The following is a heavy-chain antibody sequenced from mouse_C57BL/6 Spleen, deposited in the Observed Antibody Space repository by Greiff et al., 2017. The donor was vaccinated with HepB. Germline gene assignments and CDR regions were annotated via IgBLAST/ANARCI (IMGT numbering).Heavy chain of an antibody. J-gene: IGHJ1*03. CDR2: IYPGDGDT. Sequence: VQLQQSGAELVKPGASVKISCKASGYAFSSYWMNWVKQRPGQGLEWIGQIYPGDGDTNYNGKIKGKATLTADKSSSTAYIQLSSLTSEDSAVDFCARSEYSKGYFDVWGTGTTVTVAS. V-gene: IGHV1-80*01. CDR3: ARSEYSKGYFDV. CDR1: GYAFSSYW. D-gene: IGHD2-5*01.